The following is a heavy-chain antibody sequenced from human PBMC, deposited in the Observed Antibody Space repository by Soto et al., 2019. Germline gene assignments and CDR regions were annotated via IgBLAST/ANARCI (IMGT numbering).Heavy chain of an antibody. CDR1: GGTFSSYA. CDR2: IIPIFGTA. Sequence: ASVKVSCKASGGTFSSYAISWVRQAPGQGLEWMGGIIPIFGTANYAQKFQGRVTITADESTSTAYMELSSLRSDDTAVYYCARARYSGSYADYWGQGTLVTVSS. D-gene: IGHD1-26*01. CDR3: ARARYSGSYADY. V-gene: IGHV1-69*13. J-gene: IGHJ4*02.